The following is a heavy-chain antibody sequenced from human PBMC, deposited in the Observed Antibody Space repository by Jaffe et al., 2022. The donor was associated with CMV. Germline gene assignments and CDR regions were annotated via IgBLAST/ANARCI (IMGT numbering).Heavy chain of an antibody. V-gene: IGHV4-59*08. Sequence: QVQLQESGPGLVKPSETLSLTCTVSGGSISSYYWSWIRQPPGKGLEWIGYIYYSGSTNYNPSLKSRVTISVDTSKNQFSLKLSSVTAADTAVYYCARHSGSMDYWGQGTLVTVSS. J-gene: IGHJ4*02. D-gene: IGHD2-2*01. CDR3: ARHSGSMDY. CDR2: IYYSGST. CDR1: GGSISSYY.